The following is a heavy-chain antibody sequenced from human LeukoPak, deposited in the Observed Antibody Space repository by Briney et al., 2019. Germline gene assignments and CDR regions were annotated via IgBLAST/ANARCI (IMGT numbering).Heavy chain of an antibody. D-gene: IGHD6-13*01. Sequence: SETLSLTCTVSGGSISSYYWSWIRQPPGKGLEWIGYIYYSGSTNYNPSLKSRVTMSVDTSKNQFSLKLTSVTAADTAVYFCARDYAAIAAADYWGQGTLVTVSS. V-gene: IGHV4-59*12. CDR3: ARDYAAIAAADY. CDR1: GGSISSYY. J-gene: IGHJ4*02. CDR2: IYYSGST.